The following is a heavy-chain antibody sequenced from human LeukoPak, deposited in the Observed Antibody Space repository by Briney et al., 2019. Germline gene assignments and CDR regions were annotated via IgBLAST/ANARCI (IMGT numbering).Heavy chain of an antibody. CDR2: ISGSGGST. CDR3: AKDGITIFGVANYYYYGMDV. J-gene: IGHJ6*02. Sequence: GGSLRLSCAGSGFTFSSYAMSWVRQAPGKGLEWVSAISGSGGSTYYADSVKGRFTISRDNSKNTLYLQMNSLRAEDTAVYYCAKDGITIFGVANYYYYGMDVWGQGTTVTVSS. D-gene: IGHD3-3*01. CDR1: GFTFSSYA. V-gene: IGHV3-23*01.